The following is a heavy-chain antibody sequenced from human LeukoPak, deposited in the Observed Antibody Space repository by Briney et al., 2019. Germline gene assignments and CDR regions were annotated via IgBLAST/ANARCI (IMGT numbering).Heavy chain of an antibody. V-gene: IGHV3-21*01. J-gene: IGHJ6*03. CDR3: ARSRKGYQLLSTNRDYYYMDV. CDR1: GLTFNTYS. CDR2: ISSSSDYI. Sequence: GGSLRLSCAASGLTFNTYSMNWVRQAPGKGLEWASSISSSSDYIYYADSMKGRFTISRDNAKNSLYLQMNSLRAEDTAVYYCARSRKGYQLLSTNRDYYYMDVWGKGTTVTVFS. D-gene: IGHD2-2*01.